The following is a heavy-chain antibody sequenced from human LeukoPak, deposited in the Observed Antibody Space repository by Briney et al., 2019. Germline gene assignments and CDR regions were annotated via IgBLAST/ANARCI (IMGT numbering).Heavy chain of an antibody. J-gene: IGHJ4*02. D-gene: IGHD5-18*01. V-gene: IGHV4-39*02. CDR2: INHSGST. Sequence: PSETLSLTFSVSGGSISSSSYYWGWMRQPPGKGLEWMGEINHSGSTNYNPSLNSRVTITVDTSKKHSALKLSTVTAADAAVYYCARVPPSYGLDYWGQGTLVTVSS. CDR3: ARVPPSYGLDY. CDR1: GGSISSSSYY.